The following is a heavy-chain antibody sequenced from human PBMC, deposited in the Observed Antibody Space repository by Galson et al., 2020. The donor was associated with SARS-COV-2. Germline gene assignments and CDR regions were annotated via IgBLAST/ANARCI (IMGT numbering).Heavy chain of an antibody. V-gene: IGHV4-39*02. J-gene: IGHJ4*02. CDR2: IYYSGST. CDR3: AREDPGLGGTYYFDY. CDR1: GGSISSSSYY. D-gene: IGHD3-16*01. Sequence: SETLSLTCTVSGGSISSSSYYWGWIRQPPGKGLEWIGSIYYSGSTYYNPSLKSRVTISVDTSKNQFSLKLSSVTAADTAVYYCAREDPGLGGTYYFDYWGQGTLVTVSS.